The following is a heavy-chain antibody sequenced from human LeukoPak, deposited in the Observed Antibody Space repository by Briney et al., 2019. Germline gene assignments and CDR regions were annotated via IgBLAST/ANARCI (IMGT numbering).Heavy chain of an antibody. CDR2: IYYSGST. Sequence: SETLSLTCTVSGGSISSYYWSWIRQPPGKGLEWIGYIYYSGSTNYNPSLKSRVTISVDTSKNQFSLKLSSVTAADTAVYYCAKEGPGDAFDFWGQGTMVTVSS. J-gene: IGHJ3*01. CDR1: GGSISSYY. V-gene: IGHV4-59*12. CDR3: AKEGPGDAFDF. D-gene: IGHD2-2*01.